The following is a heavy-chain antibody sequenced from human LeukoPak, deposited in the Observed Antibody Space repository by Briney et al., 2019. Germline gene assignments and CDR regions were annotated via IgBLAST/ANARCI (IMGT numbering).Heavy chain of an antibody. CDR1: GYTFTNYW. V-gene: IGHV5-51*01. J-gene: IGHJ4*02. Sequence: GEPLNFSCQASGYTFTNYWVAWARQMHGKGLEWMGIIYVGAVDTSNSPSFQGQGTISADKTISTAHLQWSSLKAADTAMGYFLRRERFGEGHDYWGQGTLVTVSS. CDR3: LRRERFGEGHDY. CDR2: IYVGAVDT. D-gene: IGHD3-10*01.